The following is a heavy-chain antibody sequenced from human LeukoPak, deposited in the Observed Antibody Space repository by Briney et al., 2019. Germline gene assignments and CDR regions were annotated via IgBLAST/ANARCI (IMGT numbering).Heavy chain of an antibody. D-gene: IGHD3-9*01. Sequence: GASVKVSCKASGYTFTGYYMHWVRQAPGQGLEWMGWINPNSGGTNYAQKFQGRVTMTRDTSISTAYMELSSLRSDDTAVYYCAIPNPQPDILPGYYWGYYYGMDVWGQGTTVTVSS. CDR3: AIPNPQPDILPGYYWGYYYGMDV. CDR2: INPNSGGT. V-gene: IGHV1-2*02. CDR1: GYTFTGYY. J-gene: IGHJ6*02.